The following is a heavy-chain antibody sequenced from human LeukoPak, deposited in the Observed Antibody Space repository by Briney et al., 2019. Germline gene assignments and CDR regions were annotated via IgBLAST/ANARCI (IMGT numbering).Heavy chain of an antibody. D-gene: IGHD1-26*01. Sequence: SETLSLTCTVSGGSISNYYWSWIRQPPGKGLEWIGYIYDSGSGSTNYNPSLKSRVTISVDTSENQFSLKLSSKTAADTAVYYCARGPIVGATNFVDYWGQGTLVTVSS. V-gene: IGHV4-59*08. J-gene: IGHJ4*02. CDR3: ARGPIVGATNFVDY. CDR1: GGSISNYY. CDR2: IYDSGSGST.